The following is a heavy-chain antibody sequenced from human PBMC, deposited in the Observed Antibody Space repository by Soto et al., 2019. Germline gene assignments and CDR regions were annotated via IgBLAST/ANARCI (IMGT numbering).Heavy chain of an antibody. CDR1: GFTFSDYY. CDR2: ISSSGSTI. V-gene: IGHV3-11*01. CDR3: ARTSRLLFYYFDY. Sequence: GGSLRLSCAASGFTFSDYYMSWIRQAPGKGLEWVSYISSSGSTIYYADSVKGRFTISRDNAKNSLYLQMNSLRAEDTAVYYCARTSRLLFYYFDYWGQGTLVTVSS. J-gene: IGHJ4*02. D-gene: IGHD3-3*01.